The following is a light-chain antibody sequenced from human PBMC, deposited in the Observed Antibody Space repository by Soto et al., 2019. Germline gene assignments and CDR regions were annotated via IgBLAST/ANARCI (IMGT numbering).Light chain of an antibody. CDR1: QSISKY. Sequence: DTQMTQSPSTLSASVGDRVTISCRASQSISKYLAWYQHKPGKAPKLLIYKASSLESGVPSRFSGSGSGTEFTLTISSLQPDDFATYYCQQYNSYSYTFGQGTKLEIK. J-gene: IGKJ2*01. CDR3: QQYNSYSYT. CDR2: KAS. V-gene: IGKV1-5*03.